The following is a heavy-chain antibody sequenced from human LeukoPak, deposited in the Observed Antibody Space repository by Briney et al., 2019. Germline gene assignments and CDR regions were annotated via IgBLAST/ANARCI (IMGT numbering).Heavy chain of an antibody. D-gene: IGHD3-22*01. CDR1: GLTFSSYW. CDR3: VRGGTYNYDSSGYSYYFDY. V-gene: IGHV3-74*01. Sequence: GGSLRLSCAASGLTFSSYWMHWVRQAPGKGLVWVSRINHDGSSTTYADSVKGRFTISRDNAKNTLYLQMNSLRAEDTAVYYCVRGGTYNYDSSGYSYYFDYWGQGTLVTVSS. CDR2: INHDGSST. J-gene: IGHJ4*02.